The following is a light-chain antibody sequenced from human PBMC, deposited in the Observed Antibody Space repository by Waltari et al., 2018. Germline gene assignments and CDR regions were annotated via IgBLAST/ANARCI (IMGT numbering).Light chain of an antibody. V-gene: IGLV3-21*04. CDR3: QVWDGSSDHSVV. CDR2: YDS. J-gene: IGLJ2*01. CDR1: NIGSKS. Sequence: SYVLTQPPSVSVAPGKTAKITCGGNNIGSKSVHWYQQKPGQAPVLVINYDSDRPSGSPGRVSGSNSGNTATLTISRVEAGDEADYYCQVWDGSSDHSVVFGGGTKLTVL.